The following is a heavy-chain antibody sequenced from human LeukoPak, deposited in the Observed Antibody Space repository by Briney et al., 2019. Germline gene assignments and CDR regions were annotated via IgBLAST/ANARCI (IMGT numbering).Heavy chain of an antibody. J-gene: IGHJ6*02. CDR1: GFTFSSYA. CDR2: IGSSGANT. V-gene: IGHV3-23*01. D-gene: IGHD2-15*01. Sequence: GGSLRLSCAASGFTFSSYAMSWVRQAPRKGLEWVSLIGSSGANTYYADSVKGRFTISRDKSKNTLYLQMNSLRVDDTAVYYCAKNEGAGYCSGGSCPWGMDVWGQGTTVTVSS. CDR3: AKNEGAGYCSGGSCPWGMDV.